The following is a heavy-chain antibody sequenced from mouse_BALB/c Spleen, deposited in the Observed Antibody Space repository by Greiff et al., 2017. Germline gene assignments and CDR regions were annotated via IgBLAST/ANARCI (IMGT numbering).Heavy chain of an antibody. Sequence: QVHVKQSGAELVRPGTSVKVSCKASGYAFTNYLIEWVKQRPGQGLEWIGVINPGSGGTNYNEKFKGKATLTADKSSSTAYMQLSSLTSDDSAVYFCARGLRRYYAMDYWGQGTSVTVSS. D-gene: IGHD1-1*01. CDR2: INPGSGGT. CDR3: ARGLRRYYAMDY. V-gene: IGHV1-54*03. CDR1: GYAFTNYL. J-gene: IGHJ4*01.